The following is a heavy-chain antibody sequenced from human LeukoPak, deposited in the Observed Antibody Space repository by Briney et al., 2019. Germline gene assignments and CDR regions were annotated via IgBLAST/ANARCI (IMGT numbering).Heavy chain of an antibody. CDR1: GFTFSSYW. CDR2: INSDGSST. J-gene: IGHJ5*02. V-gene: IGHV3-74*01. D-gene: IGHD3-10*01. Sequence: GGSLRLSCTASGFTFSSYWMHWVRQAPGKGLVWVSRINSDGSSTSYADSVKGRFTISRDDAKNTLYLQMNSLRAEDTAVYYCTRGVNGDPRFDPWGQGTPVTGSS. CDR3: TRGVNGDPRFDP.